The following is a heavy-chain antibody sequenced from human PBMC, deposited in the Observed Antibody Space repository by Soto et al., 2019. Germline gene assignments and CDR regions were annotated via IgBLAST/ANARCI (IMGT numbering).Heavy chain of an antibody. V-gene: IGHV3-7*03. CDR3: AKEPSHDSSGYYYPYYFDY. CDR1: GFTFSSYW. Sequence: GGSLRLSCAASGFTFSSYWMSWVRQAPGKGLEWVADIKQDGNEKYYVDSVKGRFTISRDNAKNSLYLQMNSLRAEDTAVYYCAKEPSHDSSGYYYPYYFDYWGQGTLVTVS. D-gene: IGHD3-22*01. J-gene: IGHJ4*02. CDR2: IKQDGNEK.